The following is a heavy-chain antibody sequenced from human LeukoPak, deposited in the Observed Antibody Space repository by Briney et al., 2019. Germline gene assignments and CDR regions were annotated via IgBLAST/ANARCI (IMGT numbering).Heavy chain of an antibody. CDR3: AKGRLHNPNFDP. CDR2: ISSSSSYI. J-gene: IGHJ5*02. D-gene: IGHD1-1*01. Sequence: PGGSLRLSCAASGFTFSSYSMNWVRQAPGKGLEWVSSISSSSSYIYYADSVKGRFTISRDNSKNTLYLQMNSLRAEDTAVYYCAKGRLHNPNFDPWGQGTLVTVSS. CDR1: GFTFSSYS. V-gene: IGHV3-21*01.